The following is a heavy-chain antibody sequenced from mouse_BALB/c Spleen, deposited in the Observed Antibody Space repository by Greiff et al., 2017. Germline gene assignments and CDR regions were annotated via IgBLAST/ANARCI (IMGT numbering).Heavy chain of an antibody. V-gene: IGHV5-9-3*01. CDR2: ISSCGSYT. D-gene: IGHD2-3*01. CDR3: ERHRIYDGSPFAY. Sequence: EVMLVESGGGLVKPGGSLKLSCAASGFTFSSYAMSWVRQTPEKRLEWVATISSCGSYTYYPDSVKGRFSISRDIANNTLYLQMSSLRFEDTAMYYGERHRIYDGSPFAYWGQGTLGTVSA. CDR1: GFTFSSYA. J-gene: IGHJ3*01.